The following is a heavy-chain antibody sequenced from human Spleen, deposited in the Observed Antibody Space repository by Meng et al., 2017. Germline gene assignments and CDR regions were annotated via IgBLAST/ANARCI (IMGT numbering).Heavy chain of an antibody. D-gene: IGHD4-17*01. Sequence: SETLSLTCTVSGYSISSAYYWGWIRQPPGKGLEWIGSIYRSGNAYYNPSLKSRVTISVDTSKNQFSLKLSSVTAADTAVYYCARDKYGDYVGGDAFDIWGQGTMVTVSS. J-gene: IGHJ3*02. V-gene: IGHV4-38-2*02. CDR2: IYRSGNA. CDR1: GYSISSAYY. CDR3: ARDKYGDYVGGDAFDI.